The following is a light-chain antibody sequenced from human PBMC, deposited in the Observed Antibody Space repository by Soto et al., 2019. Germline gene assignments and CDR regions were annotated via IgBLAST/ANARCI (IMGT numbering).Light chain of an antibody. CDR1: QTISSW. V-gene: IGKV1-5*01. Sequence: DIQMTQSPSTLSGSVGDRVTITCRASQTISSWLAWYQQKPGKAPKLLISDVSNLERGVPSRFSGSGSGTEFTLTISSLETDDVATYYCQQYSSYASFGQGTKVE. J-gene: IGKJ1*01. CDR2: DVS. CDR3: QQYSSYAS.